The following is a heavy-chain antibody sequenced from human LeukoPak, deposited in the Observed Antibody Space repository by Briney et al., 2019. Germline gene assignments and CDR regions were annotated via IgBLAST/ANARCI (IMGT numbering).Heavy chain of an antibody. D-gene: IGHD3-9*01. CDR3: GEQTLRNFDWLSTALGY. J-gene: IGHJ4*02. Sequence: GGSLRLSCAASGFTFSRYAMSWVRQAPGKGLEWVSAISGSGGSTYYADSVKGRFTISRDNSKNTLYLQMNSLRAEDTAVYFCGEQTLRNFDWLSTALGYWGQGTLVTVSS. CDR1: GFTFSRYA. CDR2: ISGSGGST. V-gene: IGHV3-23*01.